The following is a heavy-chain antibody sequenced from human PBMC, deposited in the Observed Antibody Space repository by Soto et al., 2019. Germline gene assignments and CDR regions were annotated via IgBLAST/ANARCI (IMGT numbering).Heavy chain of an antibody. CDR2: IRSKANSYAT. CDR1: GFTFSGSA. Sequence: GGYLRLSCAASGFTFSGSAMHWVRQASGKGLEWVGRIRSKANSYATAYAASVKGRFTISRDDSKNTAYLQMNSLKTEDTAVYYCTRRAAAAAVVPYGMDVWGQGTTVTVS. CDR3: TRRAAAAAVVPYGMDV. J-gene: IGHJ6*02. D-gene: IGHD6-13*01. V-gene: IGHV3-73*01.